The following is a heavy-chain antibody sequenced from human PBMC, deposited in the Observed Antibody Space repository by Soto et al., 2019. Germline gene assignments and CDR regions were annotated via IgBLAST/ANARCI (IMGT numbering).Heavy chain of an antibody. CDR2: ISAYNGNT. CDR3: ARALGGPGRGFDP. V-gene: IGHV1-18*01. Sequence: QVQLVQSGAEVKKPGASVKVSCKTSGYTFISYGISWVRQAPGQGLEWMGWISAYNGNTNYAQKVQGRVTMTTDTSTSTGYMEVRSLRSDDTAVYYCARALGGPGRGFDPWGQGTLVIVSS. J-gene: IGHJ5*02. CDR1: GYTFISYG. D-gene: IGHD1-1*01.